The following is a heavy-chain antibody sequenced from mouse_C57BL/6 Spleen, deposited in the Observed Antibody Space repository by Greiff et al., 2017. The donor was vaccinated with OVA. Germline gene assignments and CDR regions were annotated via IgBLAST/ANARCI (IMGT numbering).Heavy chain of an antibody. D-gene: IGHD1-1*01. CDR2: INYDGSST. Sequence: EVMLVESEGGLVQPGSSMKLSCTASGFTFSDYYMAWVRQVPEKGLEWVANINYDGSSTYYLDSLKSRFIISRDNAKNILYLQMSSLKSEDTATYYCARGTTVVAHFDYWGQGTTLTVSS. CDR1: GFTFSDYY. CDR3: ARGTTVVAHFDY. V-gene: IGHV5-16*01. J-gene: IGHJ2*01.